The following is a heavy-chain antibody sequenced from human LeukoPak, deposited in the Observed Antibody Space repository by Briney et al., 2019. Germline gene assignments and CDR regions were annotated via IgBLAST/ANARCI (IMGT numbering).Heavy chain of an antibody. CDR3: AGRLGKRAPYNHYDSP. D-gene: IGHD3-22*01. CDR1: GGSFSGYY. V-gene: IGHV4-34*01. Sequence: PSETLSLTRAVYGGSFSGYYWSWIRQPPGKGLEWIGEINHSGSTNYNPSLKSRVTISVDTSKNQFSLKLSSVTAADTAVYYCAGRLGKRAPYNHYDSPWGQGTLVTVSS. CDR2: INHSGST. J-gene: IGHJ5*02.